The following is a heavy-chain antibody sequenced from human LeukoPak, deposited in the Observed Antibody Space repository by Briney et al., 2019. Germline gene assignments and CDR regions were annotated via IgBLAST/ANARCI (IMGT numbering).Heavy chain of an antibody. V-gene: IGHV3-21*01. D-gene: IGHD3-22*01. CDR3: TTESYYYDSSGYYYSDY. Sequence: GGSLRLSCAASGFTFSSYSMNWVRQAPGKGLEWVSSISSSSSYIYYADSVKGRFTISRDNAKNSLYLQMNSLRAEDTAVYYSTTESYYYDSSGYYYSDYWGQGTLVTVSS. CDR2: ISSSSSYI. J-gene: IGHJ4*02. CDR1: GFTFSSYS.